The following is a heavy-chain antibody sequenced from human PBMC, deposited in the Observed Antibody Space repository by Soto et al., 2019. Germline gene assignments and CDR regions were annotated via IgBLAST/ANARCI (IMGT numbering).Heavy chain of an antibody. CDR1: GGSISSGGYY. CDR2: IYYNGST. V-gene: IGHV4-31*03. CDR3: AIYDSSGSRGFQH. D-gene: IGHD3-22*01. Sequence: QVQLQESGPGLVKPSQTLSLTCPVSGGSISSGGYYWSWIRQHPGKGLEWIGYIYYNGSTCYNPSLKSRVTISVDTSKYQFSLKLSSVTTADTAVYYCAIYDSSGSRGFQHWGQGTLVTVAS. J-gene: IGHJ1*01.